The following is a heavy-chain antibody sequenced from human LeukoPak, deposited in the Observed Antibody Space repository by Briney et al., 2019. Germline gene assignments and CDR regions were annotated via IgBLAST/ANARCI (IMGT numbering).Heavy chain of an antibody. CDR3: VKDGVKAFDI. CDR1: GFTFSSYA. Sequence: GGSLRLSCSASGFTFSSYAMHWVRQAPGKGLEYVSTISRNGDSIYYADSVKGRFTIFRDNSKNTLYLQMSSLRAEDTAIYCCVKDGVKAFDIWGQGTMVTVSS. V-gene: IGHV3-64D*09. D-gene: IGHD2-8*01. J-gene: IGHJ3*02. CDR2: ISRNGDSI.